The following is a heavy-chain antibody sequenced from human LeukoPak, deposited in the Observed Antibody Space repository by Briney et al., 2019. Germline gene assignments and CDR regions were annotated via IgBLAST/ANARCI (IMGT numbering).Heavy chain of an antibody. V-gene: IGHV1-46*01. D-gene: IGHD3-22*01. Sequence: GASVKVPCKASGYTFTSYYMHWVRLAPGQGLEWMGIINPSGGSTIYAQKSQGRVTMTEDTSTDTAYMELSSLRSEDTAVYYCATDIKSSGYYYYWGQGTLVTVSS. J-gene: IGHJ4*02. CDR1: GYTFTSYY. CDR3: ATDIKSSGYYYY. CDR2: INPSGGST.